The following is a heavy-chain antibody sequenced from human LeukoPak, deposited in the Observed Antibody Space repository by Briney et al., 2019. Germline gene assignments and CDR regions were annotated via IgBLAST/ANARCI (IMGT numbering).Heavy chain of an antibody. V-gene: IGHV3-23*01. CDR1: GLTVITYD. CDR2: ISGSGGST. D-gene: IGHD6-19*01. Sequence: HSGGSLRLSCAASGLTVITYDMSWVRQAPGKGLEWVSAISGSGGSTYYADSVKGRFTISRDNSKNTLYLQMNSLRAEDTAVYYCAKAASGWYPDYWGQGTLVTVSS. J-gene: IGHJ4*02. CDR3: AKAASGWYPDY.